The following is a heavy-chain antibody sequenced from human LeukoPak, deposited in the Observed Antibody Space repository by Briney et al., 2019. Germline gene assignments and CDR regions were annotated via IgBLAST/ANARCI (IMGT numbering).Heavy chain of an antibody. J-gene: IGHJ4*02. V-gene: IGHV3-53*01. CDR2: IYSGGST. CDR1: GFTVSSNY. Sequence: PGGSLRLSCAASGFTVSSNYMSWVRQAPGKGLEWVSVIYSGGSTYYADSVKGRFTISRDNSKNTLYLQMNSLRAEDTAVYYCARLPGYCTSASCSYYFDDWGQGTLVTVSS. CDR3: ARLPGYCTSASCSYYFDD. D-gene: IGHD2-2*01.